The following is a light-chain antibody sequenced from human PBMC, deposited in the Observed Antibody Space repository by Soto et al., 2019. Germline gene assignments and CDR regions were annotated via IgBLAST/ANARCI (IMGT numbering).Light chain of an antibody. CDR2: EVS. CDR3: SSYAGSNNFKV. V-gene: IGLV2-8*01. J-gene: IGLJ2*01. Sequence: QSALTQPPSASGSPGQSVTISCTGTSSDIGAYIYVSWYQQHPGKAPKLMIYEVSKRPSGVPDRFSGSKSGNTASLTVSGLQAEDEADYYCSSYAGSNNFKVFGGGTKPAVL. CDR1: SSDIGAYIY.